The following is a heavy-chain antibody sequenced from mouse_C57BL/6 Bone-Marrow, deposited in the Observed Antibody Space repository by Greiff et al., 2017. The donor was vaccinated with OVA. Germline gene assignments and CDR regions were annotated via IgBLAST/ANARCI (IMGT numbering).Heavy chain of an antibody. CDR1: GFTFSSYG. J-gene: IGHJ3*01. Sequence: EVQLVESGGDLVKPGGSLKLSCAASGFTFSSYGMSWVRQTPDKRLEWVATISSGGSYTYYPDSVKGRFTISRDNAKNTLYLQMSSLKSEDTAMYYCARHQDLLFAYWGQGTLVTVSA. CDR2: ISSGGSYT. CDR3: ARHQDLLFAY. V-gene: IGHV5-6*01.